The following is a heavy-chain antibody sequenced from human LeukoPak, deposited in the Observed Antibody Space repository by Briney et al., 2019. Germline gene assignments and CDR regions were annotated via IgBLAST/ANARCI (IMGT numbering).Heavy chain of an antibody. CDR1: GFTFSSYA. CDR3: ARDGYSSGWYSLGYDYYYGMDV. D-gene: IGHD6-19*01. Sequence: PGGSLRLSCAASGFTFSSYAMSWVRQAPGKGLEWVAVIWYDGSNKYYADSVKGRFTISRDNSKNTLYLQMNSLRAEDTAVYYCARDGYSSGWYSLGYDYYYGMDVWGQGTTVTVSS. J-gene: IGHJ6*02. CDR2: IWYDGSNK. V-gene: IGHV3-33*08.